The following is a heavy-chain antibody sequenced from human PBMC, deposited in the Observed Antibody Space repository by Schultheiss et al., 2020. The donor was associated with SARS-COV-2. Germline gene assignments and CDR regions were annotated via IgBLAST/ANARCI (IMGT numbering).Heavy chain of an antibody. CDR1: GGSISSGGYS. V-gene: IGHV4-30-2*03. D-gene: IGHD1-26*01. CDR3: ARHVAGSYQP. J-gene: IGHJ4*02. Sequence: LRLSCTVSGGSISSGGYSWSWIRQPPGKGLEWIGYIYYSGSTYYNPSLKSRVTISVDTSKNQFSLKLSSVTAADTAVYYCARHVAGSYQPWGQGTLVTVSS. CDR2: IYYSGST.